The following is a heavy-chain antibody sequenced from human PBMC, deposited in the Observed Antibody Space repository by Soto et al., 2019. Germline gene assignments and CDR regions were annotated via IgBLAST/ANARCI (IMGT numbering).Heavy chain of an antibody. Sequence: GGSLRLSCAASGFIVSDNYMSWVRQAPGKGLEWVSIIYNGGNTDYADSVRGRFTISRDSSKNTVHLQMDSLRAEDSAVYYCARDTHVPYRADHWGQGTLVTVSS. CDR2: IYNGGNT. J-gene: IGHJ4*02. CDR1: GFIVSDNY. CDR3: ARDTHVPYRADH. V-gene: IGHV3-66*01.